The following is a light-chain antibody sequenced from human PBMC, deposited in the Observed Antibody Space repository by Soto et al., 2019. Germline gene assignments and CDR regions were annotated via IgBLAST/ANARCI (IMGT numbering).Light chain of an antibody. CDR1: SSDVGGYNY. V-gene: IGLV2-8*01. CDR2: EVS. CDR3: ASFAGSNIL. J-gene: IGLJ2*01. Sequence: QAVVTQPPSASGSPGQSVTISCTGTSSDVGGYNYVSWYQQHPGKAPKLMTYEVSKRPSGVPDRFSGSKSGNTASLTVSGLQAEDEADYYCASFAGSNILFGGGTKLTVL.